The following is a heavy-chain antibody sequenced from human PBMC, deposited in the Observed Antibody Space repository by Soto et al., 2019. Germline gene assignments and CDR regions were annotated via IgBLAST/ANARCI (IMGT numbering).Heavy chain of an antibody. J-gene: IGHJ4*02. CDR2: IYSGGST. CDR3: ARACIAAAGYYFDY. CDR1: GFTVSTNY. D-gene: IGHD6-13*01. V-gene: IGHV3-53*01. Sequence: EVQLVESGGGLIQPGGSLRLSCAASGFTVSTNYMSWVRQAPGKGLEWVSVIYSGGSTYYADSVKGRFTISRDNSKNTMYLQMNSLRAEDTAVYYGARACIAAAGYYFDYWCQGALVTVS.